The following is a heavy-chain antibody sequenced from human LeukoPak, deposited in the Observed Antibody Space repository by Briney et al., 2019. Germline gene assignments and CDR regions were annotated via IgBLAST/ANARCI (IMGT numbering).Heavy chain of an antibody. CDR2: ISSSGSTI. Sequence: GGSLRLSCAASGFTFSSYEMNWVRQAPGKGLEWVSYISSSGSTIYYADSVKGRFTISRDNAKNSLYLQMNSLRAEDTAVYYCAKNPYDSSGWYFDYWGQGTLVTVSS. CDR3: AKNPYDSSGWYFDY. J-gene: IGHJ4*02. V-gene: IGHV3-48*03. CDR1: GFTFSSYE. D-gene: IGHD3-22*01.